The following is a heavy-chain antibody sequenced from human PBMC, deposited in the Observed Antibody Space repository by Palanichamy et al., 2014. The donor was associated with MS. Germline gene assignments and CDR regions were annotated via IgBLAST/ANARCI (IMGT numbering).Heavy chain of an antibody. D-gene: IGHD3-3*01. J-gene: IGHJ4*02. CDR1: GNTLTRLS. V-gene: IGHV1-24*01. CDR2: FDPEDGET. CDR3: ATGSSSLGPPVFRGPVPFDY. Sequence: QVQLVQSGAEVKKPGASVRVSCKLLGNTLTRLSMHWVRQAPGEGLEWMGGFDPEDGETIYVEKFQGRVIMTEDKATDTATMELTSLTSEDTAIYYCATGSSSLGPPVFRGPVPFDYWGQGTLVTVSS.